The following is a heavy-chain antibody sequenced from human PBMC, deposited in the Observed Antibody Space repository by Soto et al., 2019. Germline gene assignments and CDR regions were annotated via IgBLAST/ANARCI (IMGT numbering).Heavy chain of an antibody. Sequence: TSETLSLTCTVSGGSISSYYWSWIRQPPGKGLEWIGYIYYSGSTNYNPSLKSRVTISVDTSKNQFSLKLSSVTAADTAVYYCARDELRYCSSTSCANGMDVWGQGTTVTVSS. CDR1: GGSISSYY. V-gene: IGHV4-59*01. CDR3: ARDELRYCSSTSCANGMDV. D-gene: IGHD2-2*01. CDR2: IYYSGST. J-gene: IGHJ6*02.